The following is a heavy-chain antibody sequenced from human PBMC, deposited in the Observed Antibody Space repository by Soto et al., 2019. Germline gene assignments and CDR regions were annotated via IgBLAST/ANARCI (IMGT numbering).Heavy chain of an antibody. D-gene: IGHD1-1*01. J-gene: IGHJ6*03. Sequence: QVQLVQSGAEVKKPGSSVKVSCKASGGTFSSYTISWVRQAPGQGLEWMGRIIPILGIANYAQKFQGRVTITADKSTSTAYMELSSLRSEDTAVYYCARDAKTGTYYYYHYMDVWGKVTTVTVSS. V-gene: IGHV1-69*08. CDR1: GGTFSSYT. CDR2: IIPILGIA. CDR3: ARDAKTGTYYYYHYMDV.